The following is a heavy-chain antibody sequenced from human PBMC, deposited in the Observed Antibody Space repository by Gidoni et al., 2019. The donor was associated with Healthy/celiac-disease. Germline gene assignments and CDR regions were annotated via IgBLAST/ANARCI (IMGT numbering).Heavy chain of an antibody. Sequence: QVQLVLSGAEVKKPGSSVKVSCKASGGTFSSYAISWVRQAPGQGLEWMGRIIPILCIANYAQKFQGRVTITADKSTSTAYMELSSLRSEDTAVYYCARARTDYYYYYGMDAWGQGTTVTVSS. J-gene: IGHJ6*02. V-gene: IGHV1-69*09. CDR2: IIPILCIA. CDR1: GGTFSSYA. CDR3: ARARTDYYYYYGMDA.